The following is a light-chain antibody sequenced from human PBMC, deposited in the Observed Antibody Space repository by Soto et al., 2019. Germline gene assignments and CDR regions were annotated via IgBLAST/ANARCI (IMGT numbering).Light chain of an antibody. J-gene: IGKJ1*01. Sequence: DIVMTQSPDSLAVSLGERATINCKSSQSVLYSSNNKNYLAWYQQKPGQPPKLLIYWASTRESGVPDRFSGSGSGTDFILTISSLQAEDVAVYYCQQYYSTPRGTFGQGTKVEIK. CDR3: QQYYSTPRGT. CDR1: QSVLYSSNNKNY. V-gene: IGKV4-1*01. CDR2: WAS.